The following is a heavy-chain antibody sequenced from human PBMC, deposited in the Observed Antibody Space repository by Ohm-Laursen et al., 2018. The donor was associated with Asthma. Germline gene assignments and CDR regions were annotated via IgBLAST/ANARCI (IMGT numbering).Heavy chain of an antibody. V-gene: IGHV3-15*04. CDR3: TFDYYYGMDV. J-gene: IGHJ6*02. CDR1: GFTFSNAW. Sequence: SLRLSCSASGFTFSNAWMSWVRQAPGKGLEWVGRIESKTDGGTTDYAAPVKGRFTISRDDSKNTLYLQMNSLKTEDTAVYYCTFDYYYGMDVWGQGTTVTVSS. CDR2: IESKTDGGTT.